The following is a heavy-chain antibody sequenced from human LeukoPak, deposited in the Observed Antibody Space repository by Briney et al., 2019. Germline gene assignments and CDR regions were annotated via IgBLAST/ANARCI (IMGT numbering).Heavy chain of an antibody. CDR1: GGTFSSYA. D-gene: IGHD2-2*01. Sequence: SVKVSCKASGGTFSSYAISWVRQAPGQGLEWMGGIIPIFGTANYAQKFQGRVTITADESTSTAYMELSSLRSEDTAVYYCARAYDPSKYQLLPDYWGQGTLVTVSS. CDR3: ARAYDPSKYQLLPDY. J-gene: IGHJ4*02. CDR2: IIPIFGTA. V-gene: IGHV1-69*13.